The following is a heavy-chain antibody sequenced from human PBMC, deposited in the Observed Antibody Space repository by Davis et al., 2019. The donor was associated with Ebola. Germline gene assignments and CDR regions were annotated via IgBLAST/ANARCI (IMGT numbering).Heavy chain of an antibody. D-gene: IGHD2-8*01. CDR2: GTSADT. V-gene: IGHV3-23*01. J-gene: IGHJ6*04. CDR3: ASNVGAATGYYYTYGFDV. CDR1: GFIFSTYV. Sequence: GGSLRLSCSASGFIFSTYVMSWVRQAPGKGLEWVSTYGTSADTYYADSVKGRFTISRDNSKNTLYLQMNGLRVEDTAVYYCASNVGAATGYYYTYGFDVWGRGTTVTVSS.